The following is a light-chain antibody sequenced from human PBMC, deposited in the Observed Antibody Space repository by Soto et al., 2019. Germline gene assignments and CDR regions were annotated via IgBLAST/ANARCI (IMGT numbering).Light chain of an antibody. CDR3: QQYGRSPRT. Sequence: EIVLTQSPGTLSLSPGERATLSCRASQSVSSTYLAWYQQQPGQAPRLLIYSASSRATGIPDRFRGSGSATDFTLTISRLEPEDFAVYYCQQYGRSPRTFGQGTKVEIK. J-gene: IGKJ1*01. CDR2: SAS. CDR1: QSVSSTY. V-gene: IGKV3-20*01.